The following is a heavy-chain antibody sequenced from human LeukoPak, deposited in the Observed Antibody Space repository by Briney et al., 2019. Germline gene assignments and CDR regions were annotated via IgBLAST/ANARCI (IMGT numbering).Heavy chain of an antibody. CDR2: IYTGDSDT. V-gene: IGHV5-51*01. CDR1: GSHFTSYW. Sequence: GESLQISCKGSGSHFTSYWIGGVRQRQGKGLEGMGIIYTGDSDTRKRASLQGQVNISNDKTNSNAYLQWSSLKASDTAMYYCARRDGYGAYDIWGQGTMVTVSS. CDR3: ARRDGYGAYDI. D-gene: IGHD5-24*01. J-gene: IGHJ3*02.